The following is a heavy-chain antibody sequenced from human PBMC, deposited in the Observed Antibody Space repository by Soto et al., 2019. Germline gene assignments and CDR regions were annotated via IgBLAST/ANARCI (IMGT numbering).Heavy chain of an antibody. Sequence: SETLSLTCTVSYGSISVSNVFWGWVRQPPGKGLEWIGNIDYSGTAYFNPSLGTRVTFPVDTSKNQFSLTLYSVTAADTAVYYCARTPGRNLDVWGQGILLTVAS. D-gene: IGHD2-15*01. CDR2: IDYSGTA. J-gene: IGHJ4*02. V-gene: IGHV4-39*01. CDR3: ARTPGRNLDV. CDR1: YGSISVSNVF.